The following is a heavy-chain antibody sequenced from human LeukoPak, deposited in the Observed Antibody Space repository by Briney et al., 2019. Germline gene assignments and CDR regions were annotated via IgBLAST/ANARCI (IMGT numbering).Heavy chain of an antibody. CDR1: GGSISSGGYY. Sequence: SQTLSLTCTVSGGSISSGGYYWSWIRQHPGKGLEWIGYIYYSGSTYYNPSLKSRVTISVDTSKNQFSLKLSSVTAADTAVYYCARRDYDFWSGYYTSYFDYWGQGTLVTVSS. D-gene: IGHD3-3*01. CDR2: IYYSGST. CDR3: ARRDYDFWSGYYTSYFDY. V-gene: IGHV4-31*03. J-gene: IGHJ4*02.